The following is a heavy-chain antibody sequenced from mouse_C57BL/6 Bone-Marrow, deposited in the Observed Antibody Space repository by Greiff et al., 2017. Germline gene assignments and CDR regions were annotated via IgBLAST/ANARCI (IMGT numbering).Heavy chain of an antibody. V-gene: IGHV1-50*01. J-gene: IGHJ3*01. CDR1: GYTFTSYW. D-gene: IGHD4-1*01. CDR2: IDPSDSYT. Sequence: QVQLQQPGAELVKPGASVKLSCKASGYTFTSYWLHWVKQRPGQGLEWIGEIDPSDSYTNYNQKFKGKATLTVDTSSSTAYMQLSSLTSEDSAVYYCVTGPSFAYWGQGTLVTVSA. CDR3: VTGPSFAY.